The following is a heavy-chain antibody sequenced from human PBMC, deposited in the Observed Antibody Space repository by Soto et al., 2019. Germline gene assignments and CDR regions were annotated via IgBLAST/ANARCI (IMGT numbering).Heavy chain of an antibody. Sequence: ASVKVSCKASGYTFTNYGISWVRQAPGQGLEWMGWINTYNGNTNHAQKLQGRVTMTTDTSTSTAYMELRSLRSDDTAVYYCARYPSYYGMDVWGQGTTVTVAS. J-gene: IGHJ6*02. V-gene: IGHV1-18*01. CDR1: GYTFTNYG. CDR2: INTYNGNT. CDR3: ARYPSYYGMDV.